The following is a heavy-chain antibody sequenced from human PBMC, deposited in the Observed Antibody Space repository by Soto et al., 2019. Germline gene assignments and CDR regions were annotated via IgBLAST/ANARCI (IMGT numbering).Heavy chain of an antibody. CDR2: INAGNGNT. CDR1: GYTFTSYA. Sequence: QVQLVQSGAEVKKPGASVKVSCKASGYTFTSYAMHWVRQAPGQRLEWMGWINAGNGNTKYSQKCEGRGPITGNTPASKANRERSSVRSENRVVYYWARDPEYGCVYTGGQGTLAPLPS. V-gene: IGHV1-3*01. J-gene: IGHJ4*02. CDR3: ARDPEYGCVYT. D-gene: IGHD4-17*01.